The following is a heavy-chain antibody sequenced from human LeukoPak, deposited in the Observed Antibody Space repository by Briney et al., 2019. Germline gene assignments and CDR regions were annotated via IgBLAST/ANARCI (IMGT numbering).Heavy chain of an antibody. V-gene: IGHV4-39*02. D-gene: IGHD1-26*01. J-gene: IGHJ4*02. CDR3: ARDPVGANDY. Sequence: PSETLSLTCTVSGGSISSSSYYWGWIRQPPGKGLEWIGSIYYSGSTYYNPSLKSRVTISVDTSKTQFSLKLSSVTAADTAVYYCARDPVGANDYWGQGTLVTVSS. CDR2: IYYSGST. CDR1: GGSISSSSYY.